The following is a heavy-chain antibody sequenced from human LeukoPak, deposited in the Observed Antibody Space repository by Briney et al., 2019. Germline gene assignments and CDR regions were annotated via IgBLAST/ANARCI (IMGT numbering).Heavy chain of an antibody. V-gene: IGHV3-21*01. CDR3: ARPLPYGSGSSYYFDY. CDR2: ISSSSSYI. Sequence: PGGSLRLSCAASGFTFSSYSMNWVRQAPGKGLEWVSSISSSSSYIYYADSVKGRFTISRDNAKNSLYLLMNSLRAEDTAVYYCARPLPYGSGSSYYFDYWGQGTLVTVSS. J-gene: IGHJ4*02. CDR1: GFTFSSYS. D-gene: IGHD3-10*01.